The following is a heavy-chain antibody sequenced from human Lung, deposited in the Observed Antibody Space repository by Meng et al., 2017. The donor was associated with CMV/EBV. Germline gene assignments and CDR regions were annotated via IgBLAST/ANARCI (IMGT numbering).Heavy chain of an antibody. V-gene: IGHV1-18*01. CDR3: ASGTPGRSYCDY. CDR2: FVNYVDT. J-gene: IGHJ4*02. Sequence: QVPLLQSGPEVKKPGASVRVACKASGYTFGSYGICWVRQAPGQGLEWMGWFVNYVDTYPAPKFQGRVTMTTDTHTNTAFMELRSLTSDDTAVYYCASGTPGRSYCDYWGQGTLVTVSS. D-gene: IGHD2-15*01. CDR1: GYTFGSYG.